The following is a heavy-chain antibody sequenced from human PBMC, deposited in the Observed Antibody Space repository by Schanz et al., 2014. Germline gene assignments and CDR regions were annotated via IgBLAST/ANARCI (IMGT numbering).Heavy chain of an antibody. CDR3: ASSGAGYSSSWDFDY. CDR1: RYTFNTYG. V-gene: IGHV1-69*04. D-gene: IGHD6-13*01. J-gene: IGHJ4*02. CDR2: FIPILDVG. Sequence: QGQLVQSGPEVKEPGASVKVSCEASRYTFNTYGLNWVRQAPGQGLEWVGRFIPILDVGNYAQQFQGRVTITADKSTFTAYMDVSSLRSEDTAVYYCASSGAGYSSSWDFDYWGQGTLVTVSS.